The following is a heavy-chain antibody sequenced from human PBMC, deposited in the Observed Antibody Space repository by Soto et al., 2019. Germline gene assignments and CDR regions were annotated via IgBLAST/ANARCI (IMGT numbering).Heavy chain of an antibody. Sequence: QVQLVQSGAEVKKPGSSVKVSCKASGGTFSSYAISWVRQAPGQGLEWMGGIIPIFGTANYAPKFQGRVTTTADEPTRTAYMALGTPRSEDTAVYYSARGRAAAGTGWFDPWGQGPLVTASS. CDR1: GGTFSSYA. D-gene: IGHD6-13*01. V-gene: IGHV1-69*12. CDR3: ARGRAAAGTGWFDP. CDR2: IIPIFGTA. J-gene: IGHJ5*02.